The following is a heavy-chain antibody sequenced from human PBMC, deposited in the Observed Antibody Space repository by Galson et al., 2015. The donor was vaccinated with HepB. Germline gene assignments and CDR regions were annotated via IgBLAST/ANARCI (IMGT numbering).Heavy chain of an antibody. D-gene: IGHD2-2*01. J-gene: IGHJ3*02. CDR1: GGTFSSYT. V-gene: IGHV1-69*02. CDR2: IIPILGIA. CDR3: AADIVVVPAAIPRWVDAFDI. Sequence: SVKVSCKASGGTFSSYTISWVRQAPGQGLEWMGRIIPILGIANYAQKFQGRVTITADKSTSTAYMELSSLRSEDTAVYYCAADIVVVPAAIPRWVDAFDIWGQGTMVTVSS.